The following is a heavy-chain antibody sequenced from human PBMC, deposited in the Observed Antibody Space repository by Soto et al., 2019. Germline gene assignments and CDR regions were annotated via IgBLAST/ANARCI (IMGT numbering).Heavy chain of an antibody. Sequence: GGSLRLSCTASGFTFSSYWMSWVRQAPGKGLEWVANIKQDGSEKYYVDSVKGRFTISRDNAKNSLYLQMNSLRAEDTAVYYCASLGYCSGGSCYSVDYWGQGTLVTVSS. V-gene: IGHV3-7*01. CDR1: GFTFSSYW. D-gene: IGHD2-15*01. CDR2: IKQDGSEK. CDR3: ASLGYCSGGSCYSVDY. J-gene: IGHJ4*02.